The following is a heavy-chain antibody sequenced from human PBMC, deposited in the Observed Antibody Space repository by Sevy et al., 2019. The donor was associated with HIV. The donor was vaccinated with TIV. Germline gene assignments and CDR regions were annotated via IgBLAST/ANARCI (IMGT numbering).Heavy chain of an antibody. CDR2: INGRGGSA. J-gene: IGHJ4*02. V-gene: IGHV3-23*01. Sequence: GGSLRLSCAASGFTFSSFAMSWVRHIPGKGLEWVSTINGRGGSAYYADSVKGRVTLSRDNSNNTVFLQMNRLRDEDTVVYYCARPTPRIAPSSAAFFDYWGQGTLVTVSS. CDR1: GFTFSSFA. CDR3: ARPTPRIAPSSAAFFDY. D-gene: IGHD1-26*01.